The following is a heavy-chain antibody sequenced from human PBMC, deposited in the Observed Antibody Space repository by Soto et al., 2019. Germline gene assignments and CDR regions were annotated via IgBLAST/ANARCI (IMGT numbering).Heavy chain of an antibody. J-gene: IGHJ3*02. CDR2: ISSSSSYT. CDR1: GFTFSDYY. Sequence: GESLKISCAASGFTFSDYYMSWIRQAPGKGLEWVSYISSSSSYTNYADSVKGRFTISRDNAKNSLYLQMNSLRAEDTAVYYCARLSPHDAFDIWGQGTMVTVSS. CDR3: ARLSPHDAFDI. V-gene: IGHV3-11*06. D-gene: IGHD3-16*02.